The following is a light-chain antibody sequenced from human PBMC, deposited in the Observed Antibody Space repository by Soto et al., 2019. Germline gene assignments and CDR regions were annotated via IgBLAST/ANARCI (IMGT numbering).Light chain of an antibody. Sequence: EILLTQSPSTLPLSPGDRATLSCRASQSVKNFLAWYQQRPGQAPRLLIYGASTRATGIPARFSGSGSGTDFTLTISRLEPEDFALYYCQHYGAEPITFGQGTRLEIK. J-gene: IGKJ5*01. V-gene: IGKV3-11*01. CDR3: QHYGAEPIT. CDR2: GAS. CDR1: QSVKNF.